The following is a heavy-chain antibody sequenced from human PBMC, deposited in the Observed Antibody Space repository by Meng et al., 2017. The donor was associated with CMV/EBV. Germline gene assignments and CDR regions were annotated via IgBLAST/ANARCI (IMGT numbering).Heavy chain of an antibody. CDR2: ISGSGGST. Sequence: GESLKISCAASGFTFSSYVMSWVRQAPGKGLEWVSAISGSGGSTYYADSVKGRFTISRDNSKNTLYLQMNSLRAEDTAVYYCAKDLDSSSWNYYYYGMDVWGQGTTVTVSS. J-gene: IGHJ6*02. CDR1: GFTFSSYV. D-gene: IGHD6-13*01. CDR3: AKDLDSSSWNYYYYGMDV. V-gene: IGHV3-23*01.